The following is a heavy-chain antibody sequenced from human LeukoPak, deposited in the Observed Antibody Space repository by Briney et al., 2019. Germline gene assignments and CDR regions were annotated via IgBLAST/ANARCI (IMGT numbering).Heavy chain of an antibody. CDR3: TRTYSGTYYDY. CDR2: VRSKANSYAT. D-gene: IGHD1-26*01. CDR1: GFTFSGSA. J-gene: IGHJ4*02. V-gene: IGHV3-73*01. Sequence: GGSLRLSCAASGFTFSGSAMRWVRQASGKGLEWVGRVRSKANSYATAYAASVKGRLTISRDDSKNTAYLQMNSLKTEDTAVYYCTRTYSGTYYDYWGQGTLVTVSS.